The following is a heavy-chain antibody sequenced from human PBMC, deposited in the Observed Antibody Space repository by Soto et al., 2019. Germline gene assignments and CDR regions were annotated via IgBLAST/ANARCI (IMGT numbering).Heavy chain of an antibody. Sequence: SLRLSCAASGFTFSSYSMNWVRQAPGKGLEWVSSISSSSSYIYYADSVKGRFTISRDNAKNSLYLQMNSLRAEDTAVYYCAGQGIAVAGDAFDIWGQGTMVTVSS. CDR2: ISSSSSYI. CDR1: GFTFSSYS. J-gene: IGHJ3*02. V-gene: IGHV3-21*01. CDR3: AGQGIAVAGDAFDI. D-gene: IGHD6-19*01.